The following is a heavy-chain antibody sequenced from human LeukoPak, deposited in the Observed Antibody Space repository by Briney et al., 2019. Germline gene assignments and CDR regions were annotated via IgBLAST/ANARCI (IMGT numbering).Heavy chain of an antibody. D-gene: IGHD3-16*02. J-gene: IGHJ5*02. V-gene: IGHV3-7*03. Sequence: GGSLRLSCAASGFTFSSYWMSWVRQAPGKGLEWVASIKQDGSEKYYVDSVKGRFTISRDNAKNSLYLQMNSLRAEDTAVYYCAKKLTVGSYRWSDPWGQGTLVTVSS. CDR2: IKQDGSEK. CDR3: AKKLTVGSYRWSDP. CDR1: GFTFSSYW.